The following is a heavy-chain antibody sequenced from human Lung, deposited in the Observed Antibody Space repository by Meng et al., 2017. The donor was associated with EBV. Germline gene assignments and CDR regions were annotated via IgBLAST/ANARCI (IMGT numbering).Heavy chain of an antibody. Sequence: QLTLQGPGSGLVKPSQTLSLTCAVSSGSISSDTSSWNWIRQRPGKGLEWIGFVYRSGSTYYNPSLKSRVIISVDRSNNQFSLELNSVSAADTAVYYCARAKWGHSYGSEALYFDHWGPGTLVTVSS. D-gene: IGHD5-18*01. J-gene: IGHJ4*02. V-gene: IGHV4-30-2*01. CDR3: ARAKWGHSYGSEALYFDH. CDR2: VYRSGST. CDR1: SGSISSDTSS.